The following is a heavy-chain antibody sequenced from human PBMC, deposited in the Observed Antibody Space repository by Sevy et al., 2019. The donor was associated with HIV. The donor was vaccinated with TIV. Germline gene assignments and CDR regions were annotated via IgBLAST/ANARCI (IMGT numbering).Heavy chain of an antibody. CDR2: IKQDGSEK. CDR1: GFTFSSYW. CDR3: ARDASDYYDSSGPMYAFDI. D-gene: IGHD3-22*01. J-gene: IGHJ3*02. V-gene: IGHV3-7*03. Sequence: GGSLRLSCAASGFTFSSYWMSWVRQAPGKGREWVANIKQDGSEKYYVDSVKGRFTISRDNAKNSLYLQMNSLRAEDTAVYYCARDASDYYDSSGPMYAFDIWGQGTMVTVSS.